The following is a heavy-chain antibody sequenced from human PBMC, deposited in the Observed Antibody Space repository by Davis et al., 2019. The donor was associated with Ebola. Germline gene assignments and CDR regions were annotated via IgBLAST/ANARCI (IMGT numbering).Heavy chain of an antibody. Sequence: GESLKISCATSGFTFTYSGIHWVRQAPGKGLEWVAVISFDGSDTYYADSVKGRFTISRDNSKNTLYLQMNSLRAEDTAVYYCAKGDILGLWGQGTLVTVSS. D-gene: IGHD3-9*01. CDR2: ISFDGSDT. J-gene: IGHJ4*02. CDR1: GFTFTYSG. CDR3: AKGDILGL. V-gene: IGHV3-30*18.